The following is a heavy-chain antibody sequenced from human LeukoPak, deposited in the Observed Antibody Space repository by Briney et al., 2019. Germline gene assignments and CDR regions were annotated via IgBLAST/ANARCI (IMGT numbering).Heavy chain of an antibody. J-gene: IGHJ4*02. D-gene: IGHD2-2*02. Sequence: PGGSLRLSCAASGFTVSSNYMSWVRQAPGKGLEWVSVIYSGGSTYYADSVKGRFTISRDNSKNTLYLQMNSLRAEDTAVYYCASHRYCSSTSCYIGGQGTLVTVSS. CDR3: ASHRYCSSTSCYI. V-gene: IGHV3-66*02. CDR2: IYSGGST. CDR1: GFTVSSNY.